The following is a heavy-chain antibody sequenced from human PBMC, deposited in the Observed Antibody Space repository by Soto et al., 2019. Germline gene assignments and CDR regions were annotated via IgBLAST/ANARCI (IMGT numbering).Heavy chain of an antibody. CDR3: ARQVGQGAFDI. CDR2: IIPILGIA. V-gene: IGHV1-69*02. CDR1: GGTFSSYT. J-gene: IGHJ3*02. Sequence: ASVKVSCKASGGTFSSYTISGVRQAPGQGLEWMGRIIPILGIANYAQKFQGRVTITADKSTSTAYMELSSLRSEDTAVYYCARQVGQGAFDIWGQGTMVTVS. D-gene: IGHD1-26*01.